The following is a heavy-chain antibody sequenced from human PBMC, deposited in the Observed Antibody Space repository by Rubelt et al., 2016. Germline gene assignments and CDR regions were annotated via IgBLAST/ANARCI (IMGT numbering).Heavy chain of an antibody. D-gene: IGHD1-26*01. CDR3: AKDHVSVGASTH. V-gene: IGHV1-18*01. Sequence: QVKLVQYGAEVKKHGASVKVSCKASGYTFTSNGITWVRQAHGQGLGWMGWTSAYNGNKNYDQKFQGRDNMTPDTATGTAYMELRSLGSDDTAVYYCAKDHVSVGASTHWGQGTLVTVSS. CDR2: TSAYNGNK. J-gene: IGHJ4*02. CDR1: GYTFTSNG.